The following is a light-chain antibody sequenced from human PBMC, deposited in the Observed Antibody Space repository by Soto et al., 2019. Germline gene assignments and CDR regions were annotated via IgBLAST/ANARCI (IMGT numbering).Light chain of an antibody. Sequence: DIQMTQSPSTLSGSVGERVTITCRASQTISSWLAWYQQKPGKAPKLLIYKASTLKSGVPSRFSGSGSGTEFTLTISSLQPDDSATYFCQRYNDKFGQGTKVDIK. CDR1: QTISSW. CDR2: KAS. CDR3: QRYNDK. J-gene: IGKJ1*01. V-gene: IGKV1-5*03.